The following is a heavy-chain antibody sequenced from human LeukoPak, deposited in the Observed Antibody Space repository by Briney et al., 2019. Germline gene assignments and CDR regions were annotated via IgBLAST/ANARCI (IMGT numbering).Heavy chain of an antibody. Sequence: ASVKVSCKASGYTFISYGITWVRQAPGQGLEWMGWINGYNGNTNYAQKIQGRVSMTTDTSTNTAYMELSSLRSEDTAVYYCARPVHHYDSSGYLDYWGQGTLVTVSS. D-gene: IGHD3-22*01. J-gene: IGHJ4*02. CDR3: ARPVHHYDSSGYLDY. CDR1: GYTFISYG. CDR2: INGYNGNT. V-gene: IGHV1-18*01.